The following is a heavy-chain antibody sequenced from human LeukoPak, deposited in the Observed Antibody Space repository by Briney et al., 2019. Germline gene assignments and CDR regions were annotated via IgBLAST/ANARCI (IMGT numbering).Heavy chain of an antibody. V-gene: IGHV1-69*04. Sequence: ASVKVSCKASGGTFNSYAISWVRQAPGQGLEWMGRIIPILGIANYAQKFQGRVTITADKSTSTAYMELSSLRSEDTAVYYCARAQGYGSGSWGQGTLVTVSS. D-gene: IGHD3-10*01. CDR1: GGTFNSYA. CDR2: IIPILGIA. CDR3: ARAQGYGSGS. J-gene: IGHJ5*02.